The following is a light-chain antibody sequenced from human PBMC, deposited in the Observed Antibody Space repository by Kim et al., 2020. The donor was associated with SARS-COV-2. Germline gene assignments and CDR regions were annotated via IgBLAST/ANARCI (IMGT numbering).Light chain of an antibody. V-gene: IGLV2-23*02. J-gene: IGLJ2*01. CDR2: EVN. CDR1: SSDVGTYKL. CDR3: CSYAGSYTLWV. Sequence: QSALTQPASVSGSPGQSITISCAGTSSDVGTYKLVSWYKQHPGKAPQLMIYEVNKRPSGISNRFSGSKSGNTASLTISGLQAEDEADYYCCSYAGSYTLWVFGGGSQLTVL.